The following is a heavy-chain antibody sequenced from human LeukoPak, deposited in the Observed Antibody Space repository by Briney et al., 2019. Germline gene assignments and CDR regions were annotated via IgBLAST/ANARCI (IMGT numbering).Heavy chain of an antibody. V-gene: IGHV1-69*13. CDR1: GYTFTSYG. CDR2: IIPIFGTA. J-gene: IGHJ6*02. Sequence: GASVKVSCKASGYTFTSYGISWVRQAPGQGLEWMGGIIPIFGTANYAQKFQGRVTITADESTSTAYMELSSLRSEDTAVYYCAQSPPSGGYYYYYGMDVWGQGTTVTVSS. CDR3: AQSPPSGGYYYYYGMDV. D-gene: IGHD6-25*01.